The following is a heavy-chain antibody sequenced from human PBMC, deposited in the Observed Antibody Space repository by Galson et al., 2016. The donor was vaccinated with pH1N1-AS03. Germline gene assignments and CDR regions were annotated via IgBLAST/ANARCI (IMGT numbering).Heavy chain of an antibody. CDR1: GFMFSSYA. D-gene: IGHD6-13*01. CDR3: AKESSIWSDHFDY. Sequence: SLRLFCAASGFMFSSYAMSWVRQAPGKGLEWVSAISGGSDGTEYADSVKGRFTISRDNSKNTLFLQMNSLRAEDTAVYYCAKESSIWSDHFDYWGQGILVTVSS. CDR2: ISGGSDGT. V-gene: IGHV3-23*01. J-gene: IGHJ4*02.